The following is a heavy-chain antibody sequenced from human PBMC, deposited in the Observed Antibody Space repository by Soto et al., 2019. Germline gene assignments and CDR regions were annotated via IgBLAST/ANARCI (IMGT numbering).Heavy chain of an antibody. D-gene: IGHD3-16*01. V-gene: IGHV3-73*02. J-gene: IGHJ4*02. Sequence: EVQLVESGGGLVQPGGSLKLSCAASGFSFSDSAMHWVRQAPGQGLEWIARIRSGANNYLPAYPASVTGRFTISRDDSTNSAYRQLDGLTSGDSAMYFWARGGRMRVNHYWGQGIMVNVS. CDR2: IRSGANNYLP. CDR1: GFSFSDSA. CDR3: ARGGRMRVNHY.